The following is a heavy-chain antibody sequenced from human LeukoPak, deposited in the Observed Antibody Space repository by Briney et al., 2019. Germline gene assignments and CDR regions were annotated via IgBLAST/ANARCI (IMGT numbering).Heavy chain of an antibody. J-gene: IGHJ5*02. CDR2: VYRTGST. V-gene: IGHV4-38-2*02. Sequence: SETLSLTSTVSRYSISSGYYWSWIRQPPGKGLEWIGSVYRTGSTYYNPSLKSRVTISVDMSKNQFSLRLSSVTAADTAVYYCARHGQYQLLDWFDPWGQGTLVTVSS. CDR1: RYSISSGYY. CDR3: ARHGQYQLLDWFDP. D-gene: IGHD2-2*01.